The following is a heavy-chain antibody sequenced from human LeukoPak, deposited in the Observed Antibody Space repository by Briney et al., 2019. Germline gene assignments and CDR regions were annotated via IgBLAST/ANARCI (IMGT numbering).Heavy chain of an antibody. CDR1: GGSFSGYY. D-gene: IGHD3-10*01. CDR3: ARGRKDYYGSGSYYGY. CDR2: INHSGST. Sequence: SKTLSLTCAVYGGSFSGYYWSWIRQPPGKGLEWIGEINHSGSTNYNPSLKSRVTISVDTSKNQFSLKLSSVTAADTAVYYCARGRKDYYGSGSYYGYWGQGTLVTVSS. J-gene: IGHJ4*02. V-gene: IGHV4-34*01.